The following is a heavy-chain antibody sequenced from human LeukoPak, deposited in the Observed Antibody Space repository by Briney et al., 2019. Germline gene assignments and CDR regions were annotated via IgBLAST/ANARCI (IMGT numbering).Heavy chain of an antibody. CDR1: GFTFSSSA. V-gene: IGHV3-23*01. CDR3: AKGRWDYDTQSHFDY. J-gene: IGHJ4*02. Sequence: GGSLRLSCAASGFTFSSSAMSWVRQAPGKGLEWVSAISNNGGYTYYADSVQGRFTISRDNSKSTLCLQMNSLRAEDTAVYYCAKGRWDYDTQSHFDYWGQGTLVTVSS. D-gene: IGHD3-22*01. CDR2: ISNNGGYT.